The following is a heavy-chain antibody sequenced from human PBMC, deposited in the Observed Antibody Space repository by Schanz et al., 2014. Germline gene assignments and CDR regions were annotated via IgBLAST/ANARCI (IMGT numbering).Heavy chain of an antibody. V-gene: IGHV3-23*01. CDR3: ARGLIAAAGGAFAY. J-gene: IGHJ4*02. CDR1: GFSFTTYA. CDR2: ISSGGGST. Sequence: EVQLLESGGGLVQPGGSLRLSCASSGFSFTTYAMSWVRQAPGKGLEWVSSISSGGGSTYYADSVKGRFTISRDNSKNTLYLQMNSLRPGDADVYYCARGLIAAAGGAFAYWGQGTL. D-gene: IGHD6-13*01.